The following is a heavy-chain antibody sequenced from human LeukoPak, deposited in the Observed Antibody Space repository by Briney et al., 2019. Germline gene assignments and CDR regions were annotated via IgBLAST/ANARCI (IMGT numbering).Heavy chain of an antibody. CDR3: ARDRRYGYYDFLSSGDYYYYYMDV. V-gene: IGHV1-46*01. CDR2: INPSGGST. Sequence: ASVKVSCKASGYTFTSYYMHWVRQAPGQGLEWMGIINPSGGSTSYAQKFQGRVTMTRDMSTSTVYMELSSLRSEDTAVYYCARDRRYGYYDFLSSGDYYYYYMDVWGKGTTVTVSS. CDR1: GYTFTSYY. J-gene: IGHJ6*03. D-gene: IGHD3-3*01.